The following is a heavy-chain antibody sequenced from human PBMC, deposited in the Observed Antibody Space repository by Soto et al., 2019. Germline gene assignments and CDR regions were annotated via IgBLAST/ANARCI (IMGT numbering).Heavy chain of an antibody. J-gene: IGHJ6*02. CDR3: TRHLVDV. CDR2: IRSKPNNYAT. V-gene: IGHV3-73*01. Sequence: GGSLRLSCAASGFSFSVSAMHWVRQASGKGLEWVGRIRSKPNNYATEYAASVKGRFTISRDDSKNTAYLQMNNLKTEDTAGYYCTRHLVDVWGQGTTVTVSS. CDR1: GFSFSVSA.